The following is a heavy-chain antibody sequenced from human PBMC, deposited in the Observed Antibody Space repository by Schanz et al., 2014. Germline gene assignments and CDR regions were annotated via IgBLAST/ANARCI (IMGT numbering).Heavy chain of an antibody. D-gene: IGHD7-27*01. CDR1: GFTFDEYG. J-gene: IGHJ3*02. Sequence: ELQLVESGGDLVQPGRSLRLSCAASGFTFDEYGMHWVRQAPGKGLEWVSGISWNGGFIAYGDAVKGRFTISRDNAKNSLYLEMTSLRGEDTAVYYCARENLNWEAFDIWGQGTMVTVSS. CDR3: ARENLNWEAFDI. V-gene: IGHV3-9*01. CDR2: ISWNGGFI.